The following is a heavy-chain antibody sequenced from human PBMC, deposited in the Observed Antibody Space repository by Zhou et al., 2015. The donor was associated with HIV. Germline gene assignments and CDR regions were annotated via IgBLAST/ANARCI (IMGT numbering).Heavy chain of an antibody. CDR2: IIPMFGTK. CDR1: GATFSSYA. D-gene: IGHD3-16*02. V-gene: IGHV1-69*12. Sequence: QVQLVQSGAEVKRPGSSVKVSCKASGATFSSYAISWVRQAPGQGLEWMGGIIPMFGTKKYAQKFQGRVTITADESTSIAYMELSSLRSEDTAVYYCAGMITFGGVIVDYWGQGTLVTVSS. CDR3: AGMITFGGVIVDY. J-gene: IGHJ4*02.